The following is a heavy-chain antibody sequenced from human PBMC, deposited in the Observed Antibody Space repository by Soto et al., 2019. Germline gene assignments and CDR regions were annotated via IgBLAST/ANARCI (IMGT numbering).Heavy chain of an antibody. D-gene: IGHD6-19*01. CDR2: IYWDDDK. CDR3: AHRLTSGWWGNPPNWFDP. V-gene: IGHV2-5*02. Sequence: GSGPTLVNPTQTLTLTCTFSGFSLSTSGVGVGWIRQPPGKALEWLALIYWDDDKRYSPSLKSRLTITKDTSKNQVVLTMTNMDPVDTATYYCAHRLTSGWWGNPPNWFDPWGQGTLVTVSS. J-gene: IGHJ5*02. CDR1: GFSLSTSGVG.